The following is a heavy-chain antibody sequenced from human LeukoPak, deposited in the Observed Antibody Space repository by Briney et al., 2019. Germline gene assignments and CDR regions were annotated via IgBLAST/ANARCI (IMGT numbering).Heavy chain of an antibody. CDR3: VRDYGGSSPFDY. CDR2: ISSSDNTI. J-gene: IGHJ4*02. Sequence: GGSLRLSCAASGFTFSSYEMHWVRQAPGKGLEWVSYISSSDNTIYYADSVKGRFTISRDNAKNSLYLQRNSLRADDTAAYYCVRDYGGSSPFDYWGQGTLVTVSS. D-gene: IGHD4-23*01. CDR1: GFTFSSYE. V-gene: IGHV3-48*03.